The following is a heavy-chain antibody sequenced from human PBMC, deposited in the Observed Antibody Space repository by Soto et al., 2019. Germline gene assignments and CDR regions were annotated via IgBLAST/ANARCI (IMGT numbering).Heavy chain of an antibody. CDR1: GYTFTRYG. V-gene: IGHV1-18*01. Sequence: QVQLVQSGAEVKKPGASVKVSCKASGYTFTRYGISWVRQAPGQGLEWMGWIDSNSGHTNYAQNLQGRVTMTTDTSTSTAYMEXRXXXXXXXXXXXXXXXXXXXXYXXGQGTXVTVSS. D-gene: IGHD3-10*01. J-gene: IGHJ4*02. CDR3: XXXXXXXXYX. CDR2: IDSNSGHT.